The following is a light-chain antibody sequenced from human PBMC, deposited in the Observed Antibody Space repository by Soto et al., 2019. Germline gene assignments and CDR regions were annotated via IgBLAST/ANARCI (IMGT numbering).Light chain of an antibody. CDR2: GAS. CDR1: QSVSSN. V-gene: IGKV3D-15*01. CDR3: XXXNNWPLF. J-gene: IGKJ4*01. Sequence: EIVMTQSPATLSVSPGERATLSCRASQSVSSNLAWYQQKPGQTPRLLIYGASTRATGIPARFSGSGSGTEFTLTISSLQSEXXXXXXXXXXNNWPLFFGGGTKVEIK.